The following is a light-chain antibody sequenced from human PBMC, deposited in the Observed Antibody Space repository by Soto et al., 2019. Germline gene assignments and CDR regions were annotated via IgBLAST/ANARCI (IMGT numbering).Light chain of an antibody. J-gene: IGKJ1*01. CDR3: QQYGSSPWT. V-gene: IGKV3D-20*01. Sequence: EIVLTQSPATLSLSPGERATLSCGASQSVSSSYVAWYQQKPGLAPRLLIYDASSRATGIPDRFSGSGSGTDFTLTISRLEPEDCAVYYCQQYGSSPWTFGQGTKVEIK. CDR2: DAS. CDR1: QSVSSSY.